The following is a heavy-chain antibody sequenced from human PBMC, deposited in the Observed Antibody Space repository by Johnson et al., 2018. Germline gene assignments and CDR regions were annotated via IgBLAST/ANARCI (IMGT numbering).Heavy chain of an antibody. CDR2: IYYSGST. J-gene: IGHJ6*02. V-gene: IGHV4-59*01. Sequence: VQLQESGPGLVEPSETLSLTCTVSGGSISSSYRSWIRQPPGKGLEWIGYIYYSGSTNYHPSLKSRFTISGDTSKTQFSLKLSSVTAPDTAVYYCASVRYSYGYDYYYGMDVWGQGTTVTVSS. D-gene: IGHD5-18*01. CDR1: GGSISSSY. CDR3: ASVRYSYGYDYYYGMDV.